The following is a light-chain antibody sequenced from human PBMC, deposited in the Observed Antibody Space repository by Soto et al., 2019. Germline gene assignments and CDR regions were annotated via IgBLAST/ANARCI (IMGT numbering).Light chain of an antibody. V-gene: IGLV2-8*01. CDR1: SSDVGAYNY. CDR2: EVT. J-gene: IGLJ3*02. Sequence: QSVLTQPPSASGSPGQSVTISCTGTSSDVGAYNYVCWYQQHPGKAPKLIISEVTKRPSGVPDRFSGSKSGNTASLTVTGLQAEDEPDYYFSSYAVSNNPWVFGGGTKLTVL. CDR3: SSYAVSNNPWV.